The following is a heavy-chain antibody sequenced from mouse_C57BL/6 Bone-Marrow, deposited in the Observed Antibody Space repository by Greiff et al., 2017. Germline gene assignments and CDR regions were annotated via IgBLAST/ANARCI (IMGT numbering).Heavy chain of an antibody. CDR3: ASPYYYGSSYEDY. CDR2: INPSSGYT. J-gene: IGHJ2*01. Sequence: QVQLQQSGAELAKPGASVKLSCKASGYTFTGYWMHWVKQRPGQGLEWIGYINPSSGYTRYNQKFKDKATLTADKSSSTAYMQLSSLTYEDSAVYYCASPYYYGSSYEDYWGQGTTLTGSS. V-gene: IGHV1-7*01. D-gene: IGHD1-1*01. CDR1: GYTFTGYW.